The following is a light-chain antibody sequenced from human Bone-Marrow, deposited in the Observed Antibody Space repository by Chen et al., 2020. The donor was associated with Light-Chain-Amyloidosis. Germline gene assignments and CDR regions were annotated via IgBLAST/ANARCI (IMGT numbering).Light chain of an antibody. V-gene: IGLV3-25*03. CDR2: RDT. J-gene: IGLJ2*01. Sequence: SCELTQPPSVSVSPGPTARSTCSGDALPTKYAYWYQQKPGQAPVLVIHRDTERPSGISERFSGSSSGTTATLTISGVQAEDEADYHCQSADSSGTYEVIFGGGTKLTVL. CDR3: QSADSSGTYEVI. CDR1: ALPTKY.